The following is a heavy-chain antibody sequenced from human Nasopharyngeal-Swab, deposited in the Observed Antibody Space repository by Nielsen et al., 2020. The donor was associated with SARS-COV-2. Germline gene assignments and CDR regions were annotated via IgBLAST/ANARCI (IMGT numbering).Heavy chain of an antibody. J-gene: IGHJ4*02. CDR1: GFTFSSYW. V-gene: IGHV3-74*01. Sequence: ETLSLTCAASGFTFSSYWIHWVRQAPGKGLVWVSRLYTDGITANYADSVKGRFTTPRDNANNTVYLQMNSLRAEDTAVYYCTRGCGGDCHGIDYWGRGTLVTVSS. CDR2: LYTDGITA. CDR3: TRGCGGDCHGIDY. D-gene: IGHD2-21*02.